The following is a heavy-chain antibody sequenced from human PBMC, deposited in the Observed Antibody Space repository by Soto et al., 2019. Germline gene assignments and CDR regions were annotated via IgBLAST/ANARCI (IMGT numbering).Heavy chain of an antibody. J-gene: IGHJ2*01. Sequence: ASVKVSCKASGYTFTSYGISWVRQAPGQGLEWMGWISAYNGNTNYAQKLQGRVTMTTDTSTSTAYMELRSLRSDDTAVYYCAREEYGPELGSPRSHWYFDLWGRGTLVTVSS. V-gene: IGHV1-18*01. CDR1: GYTFTSYG. D-gene: IGHD7-27*01. CDR3: AREEYGPELGSPRSHWYFDL. CDR2: ISAYNGNT.